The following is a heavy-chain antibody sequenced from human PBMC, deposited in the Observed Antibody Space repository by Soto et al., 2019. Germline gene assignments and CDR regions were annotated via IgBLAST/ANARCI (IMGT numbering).Heavy chain of an antibody. Sequence: QVQLVQSDAEVKKPGASVKVSCKASGYTFTSYGISWVRQAPGQGLEWMRWISAYNGNKHYAQKHQGRVTRATDTSTSTAYMELRSLGSDDTAVYYCARGQADDFWSGYYTNWFDPWGQGTLVTVAS. CDR3: ARGQADDFWSGYYTNWFDP. CDR2: ISAYNGNK. V-gene: IGHV1-18*01. D-gene: IGHD3-3*01. CDR1: GYTFTSYG. J-gene: IGHJ5*02.